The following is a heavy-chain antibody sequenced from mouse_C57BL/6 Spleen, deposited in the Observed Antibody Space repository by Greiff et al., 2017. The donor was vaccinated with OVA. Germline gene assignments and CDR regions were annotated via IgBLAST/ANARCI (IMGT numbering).Heavy chain of an antibody. CDR3: ARIGGSSNYFDY. Sequence: QVQLQQSGPELVKPGASVKISCKASGYAFSSSWMNWVKQRPGKGLEWIGRIYPGDGDTNYNGKFKGKATLTADKSSSTAYMQLSSLTSEDSAVYVCARIGGSSNYFDYWGQGTTLTVSS. J-gene: IGHJ2*01. V-gene: IGHV1-82*01. D-gene: IGHD1-1*01. CDR1: GYAFSSSW. CDR2: IYPGDGDT.